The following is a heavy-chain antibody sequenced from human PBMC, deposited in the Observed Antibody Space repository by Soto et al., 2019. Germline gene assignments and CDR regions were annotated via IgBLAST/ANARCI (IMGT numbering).Heavy chain of an antibody. CDR1: GGTFNTYS. D-gene: IGHD2-15*01. CDR3: ARAMGVGATGAFDI. CDR2: IIPIVGIA. J-gene: IGHJ3*02. Sequence: QVQLVQSGAEVKKPGSSVKVSCQAAGGTFNTYSINWVRQAPGQGLEWMGRIIPIVGIAKYAQKFQGRVAITADKSTSTAYMMEVQSLRPEDTAMYDCARAMGVGATGAFDIWGQGTMVTVSS. V-gene: IGHV1-69*02.